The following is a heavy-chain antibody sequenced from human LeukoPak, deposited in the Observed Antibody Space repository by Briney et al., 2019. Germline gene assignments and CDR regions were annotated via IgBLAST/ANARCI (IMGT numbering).Heavy chain of an antibody. CDR3: ASYCSSTSCYGRGFQH. CDR2: IKQDGSEK. V-gene: IGHV3-7*01. D-gene: IGHD2-2*01. J-gene: IGHJ1*01. CDR1: GFTFSSYW. Sequence: GGSLRLSCAASGFTFSSYWMSWVRQAPGKGLEWVANIKQDGSEKYYEDSVKGGFTISEDNAKNSLYQQMNSLRAEDTAVYYCASYCSSTSCYGRGFQHWGQGTLVTVSS.